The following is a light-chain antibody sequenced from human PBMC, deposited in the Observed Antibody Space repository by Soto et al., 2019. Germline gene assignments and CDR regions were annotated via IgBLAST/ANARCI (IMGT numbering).Light chain of an antibody. CDR2: DAS. CDR3: QQRNSWPLT. V-gene: IGKV3-11*01. CDR1: QSVSSY. Sequence: EIVLTQSPATLSLSPGERATRSCRASQSVSSYLAWYQQKPGQAPRLLIYDASDRATGTPARFSGSGFATDFTLTISSLEPEDFAVYYCQQRNSWPLTFGGGTKVEIK. J-gene: IGKJ4*01.